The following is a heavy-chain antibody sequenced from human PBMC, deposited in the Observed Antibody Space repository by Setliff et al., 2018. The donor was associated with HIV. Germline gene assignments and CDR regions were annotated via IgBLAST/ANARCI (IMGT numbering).Heavy chain of an antibody. CDR2: VYYSGST. V-gene: IGHV4-31*03. J-gene: IGHJ6*03. CDR1: GGSISSGGYY. Sequence: SETLSLTCTVSGGSISSGGYYWSWIRQLPGKGLEWIGYVYYSGSTYYNPSLKSRITISVDASKNQFSLTVSPVTAADKAVYYCARDTYHTGYLGWGPKPHYYYMDVWGKGTTVTVSS. CDR3: ARDTYHTGYLGWGPKPHYYYMDV. D-gene: IGHD5-12*01.